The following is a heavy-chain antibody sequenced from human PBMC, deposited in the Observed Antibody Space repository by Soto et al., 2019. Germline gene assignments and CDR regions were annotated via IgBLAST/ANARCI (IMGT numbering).Heavy chain of an antibody. CDR2: IYYTVST. CDR1: GGSISRGNYY. CDR3: ATVFTMIEY. J-gene: IGHJ4*02. Sequence: SETLSLTCSVSGGSISRGNYYWGWIRQPPGKGLEWIASIYYTVSTYYNPSLKSRVTMSVDTFKNQFSLSLSSVTAADTAVYYCATVFTMIEYWGEGTLVIVSS. D-gene: IGHD3-22*01. V-gene: IGHV4-39*01.